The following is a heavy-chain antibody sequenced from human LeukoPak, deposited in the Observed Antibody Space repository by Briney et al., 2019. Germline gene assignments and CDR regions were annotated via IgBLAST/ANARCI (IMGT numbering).Heavy chain of an antibody. CDR1: GFTFSSYA. CDR2: ISGSGGST. CDR3: AKDVVLYDSSGYAFDY. J-gene: IGHJ4*02. V-gene: IGHV3-23*01. Sequence: GGSLRLSCAASGFTFSSYAMSWVRQAPGKGLEWVSVISGSGGSTYYADSVKGRFTISRDNSKNTLYLQMNSLRAEDTAVYYCAKDVVLYDSSGYAFDYWGQGILVTVSS. D-gene: IGHD3-22*01.